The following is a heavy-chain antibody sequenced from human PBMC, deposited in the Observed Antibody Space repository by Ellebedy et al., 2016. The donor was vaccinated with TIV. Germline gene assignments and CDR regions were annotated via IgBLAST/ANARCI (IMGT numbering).Heavy chain of an antibody. CDR3: ARDEATTVTSYDL. J-gene: IGHJ4*02. CDR1: GFTFSNYW. CDR2: IKQDGSDK. V-gene: IGHV3-7*01. D-gene: IGHD4-17*01. Sequence: GESLKISCAASGFTFSNYWMTSVRQAPGQGLEWVANIKQDGSDKKHVNSVKGRFTISRDNAKNSLFLQMNTLRVEDTAVYYCARDEATTVTSYDLWGQGVLVTVSS.